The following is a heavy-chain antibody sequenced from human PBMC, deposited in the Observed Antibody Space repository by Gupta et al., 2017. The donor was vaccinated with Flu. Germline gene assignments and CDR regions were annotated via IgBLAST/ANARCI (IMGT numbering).Heavy chain of an antibody. CDR3: ARDTKSYYYGSGSFYD. V-gene: IGHV4-38-2*02. J-gene: IGHJ4*02. CDR2: IYYTGGST. D-gene: IGHD3-10*01. CDR1: GYSISSGYY. Sequence: QVQLQESGPGLVKPSETLSLTCGVSGYSISSGYYWAWIRQSPGKGLEWIGSIYYTGGSTYYNPSLKSRVTISRDTSKNQFSLIVRSVTAADTAVYYCARDTKSYYYGSGSFYDWGQGALVTVSS.